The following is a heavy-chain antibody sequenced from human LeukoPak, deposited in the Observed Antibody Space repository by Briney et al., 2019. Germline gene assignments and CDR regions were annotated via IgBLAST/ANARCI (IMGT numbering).Heavy chain of an antibody. CDR3: ARDSADIVLMVYALSAFDI. V-gene: IGHV1-18*01. Sequence: GASVKVSCKASGYTFTSYGISWVRQAPGQGLEWMGWISAYDGNTNYAQKLQGRVTMTTDTSTSTAYMELRSLRSDGTAVYYCARDSADIVLMVYALSAFDIWGQGTMVTVSS. D-gene: IGHD2-8*01. CDR1: GYTFTSYG. J-gene: IGHJ3*02. CDR2: ISAYDGNT.